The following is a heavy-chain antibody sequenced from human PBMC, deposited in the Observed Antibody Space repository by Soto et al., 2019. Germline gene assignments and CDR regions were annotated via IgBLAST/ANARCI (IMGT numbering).Heavy chain of an antibody. J-gene: IGHJ4*02. CDR2: IYHGGST. CDR3: ARSPRSIAAGGIDY. CDR1: GGSISSSNL. Sequence: QVQLQESGPGLVKPSGTLSLTCAVSGGSISSSNLWTWVRQPPGKGLEWIGEIYHGGSTNYNPSLNSRVTIPVDTSKNPFSLRLSSVTAADTAVYYCARSPRSIAAGGIDYWGQGILVTVSS. V-gene: IGHV4-4*02. D-gene: IGHD6-13*01.